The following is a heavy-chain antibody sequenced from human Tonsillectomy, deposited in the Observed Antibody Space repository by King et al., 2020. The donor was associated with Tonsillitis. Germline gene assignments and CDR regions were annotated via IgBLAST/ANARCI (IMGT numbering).Heavy chain of an antibody. V-gene: IGHV4-34*01. CDR2: INHSGST. CDR1: GGSFSGYY. CDR3: ARGPGGGLLWFGELSPGVDWFDP. J-gene: IGHJ5*02. Sequence: VQLQQWGAGLLKPSETLSLTCAVYGGSFSGYYWSWIRQPPGKGLEWIGEINHSGSTNYNPSLKSRVTISVDTSKNQFSLKLSSVTAADTAVYYCARGPGGGLLWFGELSPGVDWFDPWGQGTLVTVSS. D-gene: IGHD3-10*01.